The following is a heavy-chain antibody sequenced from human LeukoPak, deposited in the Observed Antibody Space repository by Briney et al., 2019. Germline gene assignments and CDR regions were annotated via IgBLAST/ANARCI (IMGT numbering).Heavy chain of an antibody. V-gene: IGHV3-23*01. J-gene: IGHJ4*02. CDR2: ISDTGNT. D-gene: IGHD2-15*01. CDR3: AKAPVTTCRGAFCYPFDY. CDR1: GFTFSSYG. Sequence: GGSLRLSCAASGFTFSSYGMHWVRQAPGKGLEWVSAISDTGNTYHADSVKGRFTISRDSSKNTLFLQMNRLRPEDAAVYYCAKAPVTTCRGAFCYPFDYWGLGTLVTVSS.